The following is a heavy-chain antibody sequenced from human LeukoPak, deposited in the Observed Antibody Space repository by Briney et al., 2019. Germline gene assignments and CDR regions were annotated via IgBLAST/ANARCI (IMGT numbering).Heavy chain of an antibody. V-gene: IGHV1-8*01. CDR2: MNPNSGNT. Sequence: ASVKVSCKASGYTFTSYDINWVRLATGQGLEWMGWMNPNSGNTGYAQKFQGRVTMTRNTSISTAYMELSSLRSEDTAVYYCARKRGTYRSWFDPWGQGTLVTVSS. CDR3: ARKRGTYRSWFDP. J-gene: IGHJ5*02. CDR1: GYTFTSYD. D-gene: IGHD1-1*01.